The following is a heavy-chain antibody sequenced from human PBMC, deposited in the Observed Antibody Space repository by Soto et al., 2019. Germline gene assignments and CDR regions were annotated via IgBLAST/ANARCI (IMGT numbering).Heavy chain of an antibody. Sequence: QVQLVESGGGVVQPGRSLRLSCAASGFTFSSYGMHWVRQAPGKGLEWVAVISYDGSNKYYADSVKGRFTISRDNSKNTLYLQMNSLRAEDTAXXXXXXXXXXGPLDYWGQGTLVTVSS. CDR1: GFTFSSYG. V-gene: IGHV3-30*03. J-gene: IGHJ4*02. CDR3: XXXXXXGPLDY. CDR2: ISYDGSNK.